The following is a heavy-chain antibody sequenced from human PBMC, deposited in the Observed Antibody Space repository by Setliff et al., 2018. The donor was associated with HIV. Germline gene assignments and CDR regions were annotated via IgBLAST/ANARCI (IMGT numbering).Heavy chain of an antibody. J-gene: IGHJ4*02. CDR3: ARGVSQAYTYGSGAYYYFDF. V-gene: IGHV1-18*01. CDR1: GGTFSSYG. Sequence: ASVKVSCKASGGTFSSYGISWVRQAPGQGPEWVGWIATYNGNTNYAQRLQGRVTLTTDTSTSTAYMELRSLRFDDTAVYFCARGVSQAYTYGSGAYYYFDFWGLGTLVTVSS. D-gene: IGHD6-19*01. CDR2: IATYNGNT.